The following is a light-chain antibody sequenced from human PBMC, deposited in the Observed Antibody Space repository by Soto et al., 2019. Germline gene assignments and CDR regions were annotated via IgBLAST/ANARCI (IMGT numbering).Light chain of an antibody. CDR2: KAS. Sequence: DIQMTQSPSTLSASVGDRFTITCRASQTIDSWLAWYQQRPGKPPNLLIYKASTLASGVPSRFSGSGSGTEFTLTISNLQPDDFATYYCQQYESYSPWTFGQGTKVDIK. CDR3: QQYESYSPWT. V-gene: IGKV1-5*03. CDR1: QTIDSW. J-gene: IGKJ1*01.